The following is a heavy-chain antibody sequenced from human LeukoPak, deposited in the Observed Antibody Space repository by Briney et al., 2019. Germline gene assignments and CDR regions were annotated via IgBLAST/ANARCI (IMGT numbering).Heavy chain of an antibody. CDR3: ARGAPSYSYGYLGRLDAFDI. V-gene: IGHV4-4*02. CDR1: GGSISSSNW. J-gene: IGHJ3*02. CDR2: INHSGST. D-gene: IGHD5-18*01. Sequence: SETLSLTCAVSGGSISSSNWWSWVRQPPGKGLEWIGEINHSGSTNYNPSLKSRVTISVDTSKNQFSLKLSSVTAADTAVYYCARGAPSYSYGYLGRLDAFDIWGQGTMVTVSS.